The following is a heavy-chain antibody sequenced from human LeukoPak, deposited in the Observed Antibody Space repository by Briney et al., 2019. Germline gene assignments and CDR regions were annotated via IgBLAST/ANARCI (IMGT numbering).Heavy chain of an antibody. D-gene: IGHD3-3*01. CDR1: GFTFSSYG. V-gene: IGHV3-30*02. Sequence: GGSLRLSCAASGFTFSSYGMHWVRQAPGKGLEWVAFIRYDGSNKYYADSVKGRFTISRDNSKNTLYLQMNSLRAEDTVVYYCAKGTETYYDFWSGSYYYMDVWGKGTTVTVSS. J-gene: IGHJ6*03. CDR3: AKGTETYYDFWSGSYYYMDV. CDR2: IRYDGSNK.